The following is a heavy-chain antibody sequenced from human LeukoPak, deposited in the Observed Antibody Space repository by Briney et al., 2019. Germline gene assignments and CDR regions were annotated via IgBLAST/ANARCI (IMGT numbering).Heavy chain of an antibody. Sequence: SETLSLTCTVSGGSISSSSYYWGWIRQPPGKGLEWIGSIYYSGSTYYNPSLKSRVTISVDTSKNKFSLKLSSVTAADTAVYYCARLPDYGDPSHFDYWGQGTLVTVSS. D-gene: IGHD4-17*01. CDR1: GGSISSSSYY. J-gene: IGHJ4*02. CDR3: ARLPDYGDPSHFDY. V-gene: IGHV4-39*01. CDR2: IYYSGST.